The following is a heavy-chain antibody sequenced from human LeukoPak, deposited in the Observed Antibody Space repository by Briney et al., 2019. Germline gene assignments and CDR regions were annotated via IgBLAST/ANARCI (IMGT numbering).Heavy chain of an antibody. J-gene: IGHJ4*02. CDR2: IRYDGSNQ. CDR1: GFTFSSYG. Sequence: PGGSLRLSCATSGFTFSSYGMNWVRQAPGKGLEWVAYIRYDGSNQYYLDSVKGRFTISRDNSKNTLYLQMNGLRVEDTAVYYCAKYGAGSLRDYWGQGTLVTVSS. V-gene: IGHV3-30*02. D-gene: IGHD3-10*01. CDR3: AKYGAGSLRDY.